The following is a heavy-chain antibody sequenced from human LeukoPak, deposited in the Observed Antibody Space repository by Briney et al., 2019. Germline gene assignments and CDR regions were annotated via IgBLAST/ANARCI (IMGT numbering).Heavy chain of an antibody. Sequence: TGGSLRLSCAASEFSVGSNYMTWVRQAPGKGLEWVSLIYSGGSTYYADSVKGRFTISRDNSKNTLYLQMNSLRAEDTDVYYCAKVAGNWYFDLWGRGTLVTVPS. D-gene: IGHD6-25*01. CDR2: IYSGGST. V-gene: IGHV3-53*01. CDR3: AKVAGNWYFDL. CDR1: EFSVGSNY. J-gene: IGHJ2*01.